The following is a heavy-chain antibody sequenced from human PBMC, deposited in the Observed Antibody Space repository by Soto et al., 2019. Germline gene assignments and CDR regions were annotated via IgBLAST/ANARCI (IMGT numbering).Heavy chain of an antibody. D-gene: IGHD2-2*02. J-gene: IGHJ4*02. CDR2: IFHSGTT. CDR1: GGSMTSGGNY. V-gene: IGHV4-31*03. CDR3: AKERYHLLYRDNYVDS. Sequence: QVQLQESGPGLVKPSQTLSLTCFVSGGSMTSGGNYWTWIRQHPGKGLEWIGNIFHSGTTYYSPSVKSRATISVDTSKQQVSLKLTSVTAADTAVYYCAKERYHLLYRDNYVDSWGQGPLVTVSS.